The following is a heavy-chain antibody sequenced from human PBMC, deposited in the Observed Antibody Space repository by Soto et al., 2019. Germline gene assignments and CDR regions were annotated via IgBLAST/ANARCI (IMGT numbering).Heavy chain of an antibody. CDR2: INGRGHNA. D-gene: IGHD3-10*01. Sequence: PGGSLRLSCAASGFTFSTYDMSWVRQTPWKGLEWVSTINGRGHNADYADSVKGRFTISRDNSKNMLYLQMNSLRAEDTAVYYCANYTGDYYGSGSMDVWGNGTTVTV. V-gene: IGHV3-23*01. CDR1: GFTFSTYD. CDR3: ANYTGDYYGSGSMDV. J-gene: IGHJ6*03.